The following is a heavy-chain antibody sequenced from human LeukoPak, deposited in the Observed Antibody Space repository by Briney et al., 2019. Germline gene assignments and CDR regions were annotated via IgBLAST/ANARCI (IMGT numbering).Heavy chain of an antibody. J-gene: IGHJ5*02. CDR2: IWYDGSNK. CDR1: GFTFSSYG. V-gene: IGHV3-30*02. Sequence: VPPGGSLRLSCAASGFTFSSYGMHWVRQAPGKGLERVAFIWYDGSNKYYADSVKGRFTISRDNSKNTLYLQMNSLRAEDTAVYYCAKPLWFGELLAPENWFDPWGQGTLVTVSS. CDR3: AKPLWFGELLAPENWFDP. D-gene: IGHD3-10*01.